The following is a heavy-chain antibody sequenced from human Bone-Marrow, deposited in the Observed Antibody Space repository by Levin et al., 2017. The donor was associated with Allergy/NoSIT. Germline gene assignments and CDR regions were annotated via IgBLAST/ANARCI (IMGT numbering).Heavy chain of an antibody. CDR1: GFTFSSYG. J-gene: IGHJ4*02. Sequence: GGSLRLSCAASGFTFSSYGMHWVRQAPGKGLEWVAVISYDGSNKYYADSVKGRFTISRDNSKNTLYLQMNSLRAEDTAVYYCAKDIVSGGSYLDYWGQGTLVTVSS. V-gene: IGHV3-30*18. D-gene: IGHD2-15*01. CDR2: ISYDGSNK. CDR3: AKDIVSGGSYLDY.